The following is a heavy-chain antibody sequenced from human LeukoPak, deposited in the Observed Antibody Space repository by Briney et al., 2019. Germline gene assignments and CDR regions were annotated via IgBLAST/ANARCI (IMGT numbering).Heavy chain of an antibody. CDR3: SLSVVVVPAAMLDY. V-gene: IGHV3-23*01. D-gene: IGHD2-2*01. CDR1: GFTFSSYA. J-gene: IGHJ4*02. CDR2: ISGSGGST. Sequence: GGSLRLSCAASGFTFSSYAMSWVRQAPGKGLEWVSAISGSGGSTYYADSVKGRFTISRDNSKNTLYLQMNSLRAEDTAVYYCSLSVVVVPAAMLDYWGQGTLVTVSS.